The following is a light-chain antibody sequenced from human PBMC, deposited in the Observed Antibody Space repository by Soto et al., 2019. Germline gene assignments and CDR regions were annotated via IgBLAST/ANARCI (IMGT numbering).Light chain of an antibody. CDR2: LGS. CDR1: QSLLHSNGYNY. J-gene: IGKJ1*01. Sequence: DIVMTQSPLSLPVTPGEPASISCRSSQSLLHSNGYNYLDLYLQKPGQSPQLLIYLGSHRAAGVPDGFSGSGSGTDFTLKISRVEAEDVGVYYCMQARRTPWTFGQGTKVDIK. CDR3: MQARRTPWT. V-gene: IGKV2-28*01.